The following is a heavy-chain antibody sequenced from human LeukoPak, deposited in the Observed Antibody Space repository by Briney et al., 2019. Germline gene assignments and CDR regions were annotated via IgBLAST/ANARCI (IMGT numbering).Heavy chain of an antibody. CDR1: GFTFSSYW. J-gene: IGHJ5*01. CDR3: VRDWDHFDFDS. Sequence: GGSLRLSCAASGFTFSSYWMSWVRQAPGKGLEWVANIKQDGSEEYYVDSVKGRFTISRDNAKNSLYLQMNSLRAEDTAVYYCVRDWDHFDFDSWGLGTLVTVSS. CDR2: IKQDGSEE. V-gene: IGHV3-7*01. D-gene: IGHD3-9*01.